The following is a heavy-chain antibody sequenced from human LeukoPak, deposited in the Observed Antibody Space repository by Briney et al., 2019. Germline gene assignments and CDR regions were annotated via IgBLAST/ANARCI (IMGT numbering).Heavy chain of an antibody. CDR3: ARVVKVGYVWGSYPPKYFDY. CDR2: INHSGST. V-gene: IGHV4-34*01. Sequence: SETLSHTCAVYGGSFSGYYWSWIRQPPGKGLEWIGEINHSGSTNYNPSLKSRVTISVDTSKNQFSLKLSSVTAADTAVYYCARVVKVGYVWGSYPPKYFDYWGQGTLVTVSS. CDR1: GGSFSGYY. D-gene: IGHD3-16*02. J-gene: IGHJ4*02.